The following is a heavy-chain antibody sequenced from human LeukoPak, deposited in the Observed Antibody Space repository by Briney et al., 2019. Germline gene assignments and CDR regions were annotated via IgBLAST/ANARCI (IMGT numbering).Heavy chain of an antibody. CDR2: IGTAGDT. Sequence: GGSLRLSCAASGFTFSSYDMHWIRQATGIGLEWVSAIGTAGDTYYPGSVKGRFTISRENAKNSLYLQMNSLRAGDTAVYYCARAHYYDSSGYYSGWYFDLWGRGTLVTVSS. D-gene: IGHD3-22*01. V-gene: IGHV3-13*04. CDR3: ARAHYYDSSGYYSGWYFDL. J-gene: IGHJ2*01. CDR1: GFTFSSYD.